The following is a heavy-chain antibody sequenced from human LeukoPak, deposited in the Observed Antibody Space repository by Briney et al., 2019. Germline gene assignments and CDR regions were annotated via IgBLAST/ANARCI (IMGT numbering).Heavy chain of an antibody. D-gene: IGHD3-22*01. Sequence: PGGSLRLSCAASGFTFSDFDRNWIRQAPGKGLEWVSSISSSSSYIYYADSVKGRFTISRDNAKNSLYLQMNSLRAEDTAVYYCARDDGYYDSSGYFGYWGQGTLVTVSS. V-gene: IGHV3-21*01. CDR2: ISSSSSYI. CDR3: ARDDGYYDSSGYFGY. CDR1: GFTFSDFD. J-gene: IGHJ4*02.